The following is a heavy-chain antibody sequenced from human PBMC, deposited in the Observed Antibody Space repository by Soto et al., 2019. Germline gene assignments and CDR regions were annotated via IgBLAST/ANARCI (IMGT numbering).Heavy chain of an antibody. CDR2: ISYDGGHK. Sequence: QVQLVESGGGVVHPERSLRLSCSASEFTFSSYAMHWVRQAPGKGLEWVAGISYDGGHKFYGDSVRGRFTISRDSSKTTVFLQMNSLRPEDPAAYYCARVKTDYSNPRGPFFFYGMDVWGQGTTVTVSS. D-gene: IGHD4-4*01. V-gene: IGHV3-30-3*01. CDR1: EFTFSSYA. CDR3: ARVKTDYSNPRGPFFFYGMDV. J-gene: IGHJ6*02.